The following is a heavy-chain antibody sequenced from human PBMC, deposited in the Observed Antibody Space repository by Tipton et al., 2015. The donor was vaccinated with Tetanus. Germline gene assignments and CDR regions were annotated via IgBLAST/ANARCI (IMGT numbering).Heavy chain of an antibody. CDR1: GGSFRNFA. D-gene: IGHD4-23*01. J-gene: IGHJ4*02. CDR3: ARDPRGSTVLSRLFDH. V-gene: IGHV1-18*01. Sequence: QLVQSGAEVKKPGSSVTVSCKASGGSFRNFAITWVRQAPGQGLEWVGWISAYDGKTNYAQKFQGRVTMTTDTSTSTAYMELRSLRSGDTAVYYCARDPRGSTVLSRLFDHWGQGTTVTVSS. CDR2: ISAYDGKT.